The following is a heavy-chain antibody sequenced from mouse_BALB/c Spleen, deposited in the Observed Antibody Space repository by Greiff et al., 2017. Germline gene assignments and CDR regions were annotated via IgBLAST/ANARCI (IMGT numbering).Heavy chain of an antibody. J-gene: IGHJ3*01. CDR2: ISSGGSYT. CDR1: GFTFSSYA. Sequence: DVKLVESGGGLVKPGGSLKLSCAASGFTFSSYAMSWVRQTPEKRLEWVATISSGGSYTYYPDSVKGRFTISRDNAKNTLYLQMSSLRSEDTAMYYCARHLGLRQGFAYWGQGTLVTVSA. D-gene: IGHD2-4*01. V-gene: IGHV5-9-3*01. CDR3: ARHLGLRQGFAY.